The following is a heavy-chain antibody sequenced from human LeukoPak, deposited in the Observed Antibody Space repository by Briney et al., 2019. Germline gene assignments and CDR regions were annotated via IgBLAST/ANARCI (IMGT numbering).Heavy chain of an antibody. J-gene: IGHJ4*02. V-gene: IGHV3-30*18. CDR2: ISYDGSNK. Sequence: GGSLRLSCAASGFTFSSYGMHWVRQAPGKGLEWVAVISYDGSNKYYADSVKGRFTISRDNSKNTLYLQMNSLRAEDTAVYYCAKTQTRFGEGAETLNYWGQGTLVTVSS. CDR3: AKTQTRFGEGAETLNY. CDR1: GFTFSSYG. D-gene: IGHD3-10*01.